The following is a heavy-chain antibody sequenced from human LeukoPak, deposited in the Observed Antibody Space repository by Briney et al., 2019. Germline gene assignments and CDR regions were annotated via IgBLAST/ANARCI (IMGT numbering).Heavy chain of an antibody. D-gene: IGHD4-17*01. CDR2: ISAGNDI. Sequence: PGGSLRLSCAASGFSFNNYAMVWVRQTPGKGLEWVSVISAGNDIVYVDSVKGRFSISRDSSKNTLYLQMSSLRVEDTAVYYCAKYAPPTTALTRFFDDWGQGTLVTVSS. CDR3: AKYAPPTTALTRFFDD. J-gene: IGHJ4*02. CDR1: GFSFNNYA. V-gene: IGHV3-23*01.